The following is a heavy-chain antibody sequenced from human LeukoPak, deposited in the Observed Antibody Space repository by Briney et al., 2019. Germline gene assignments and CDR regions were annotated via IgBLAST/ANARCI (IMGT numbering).Heavy chain of an antibody. V-gene: IGHV1-18*01. Sequence: ASVKVSCKASGYTFTSYGISWVRQAPGQGLEWMGWISAYNGNTNYAQKLQGRVTMTTDTSTSTAYMELRSLRSDDTAVYYCARVHCTNGVCYHGHYYWGQGTLVTVSS. J-gene: IGHJ4*02. CDR1: GYTFTSYG. CDR3: ARVHCTNGVCYHGHYY. CDR2: ISAYNGNT. D-gene: IGHD2-8*01.